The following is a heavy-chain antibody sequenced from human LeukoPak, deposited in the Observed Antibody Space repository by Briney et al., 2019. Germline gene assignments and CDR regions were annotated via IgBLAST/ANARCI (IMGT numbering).Heavy chain of an antibody. CDR2: IIPILGIA. CDR1: GGTFSSYT. Sequence: SVKVSCKASGGTFSSYTISWVRQAPGQGLEWMGRIIPILGIANYAQKFQGRVTITADKSTSTAYMELSSLRSEDTAMYYCASRDGYNFDYFDYWGQGTLVTVSS. CDR3: ASRDGYNFDYFDY. J-gene: IGHJ4*02. D-gene: IGHD5-24*01. V-gene: IGHV1-69*02.